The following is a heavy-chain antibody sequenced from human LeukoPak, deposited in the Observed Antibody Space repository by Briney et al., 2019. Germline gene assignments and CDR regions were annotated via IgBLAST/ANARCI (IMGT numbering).Heavy chain of an antibody. CDR2: ISSSSSYI. J-gene: IGHJ4*02. CDR1: GFTFSSYS. V-gene: IGHV3-21*04. Sequence: GGSLRLSCAASGFTFSSYSMNWVRQAPGKGLEWVSSISSSSSYIYYADSVKGRFTISRDNAKNSLSLQMNSLRAEDTAVYYCARSLSAYTPLAVDYWGQGTLVSVSS. D-gene: IGHD5-18*01. CDR3: ARSLSAYTPLAVDY.